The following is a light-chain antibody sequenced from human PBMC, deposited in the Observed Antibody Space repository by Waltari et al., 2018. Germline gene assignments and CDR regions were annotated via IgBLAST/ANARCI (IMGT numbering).Light chain of an antibody. CDR2: DAS. V-gene: IGKV1-33*01. CDR1: QDISNY. CDR3: HQYYTTPRT. J-gene: IGKJ1*01. Sequence: DIQMTQSPSSLSASVGDRVTITCQASQDISNYLNWYQQKPGKAPKLLIYDASNLETGVPSRFSGSGSGTDFTFTISSLQAEDVAVYYCHQYYTTPRTFGQGTKVEIK.